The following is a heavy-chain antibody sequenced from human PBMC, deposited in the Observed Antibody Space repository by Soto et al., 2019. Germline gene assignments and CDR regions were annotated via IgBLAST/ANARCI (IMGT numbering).Heavy chain of an antibody. CDR2: ISYDGSNK. J-gene: IGHJ6*02. Sequence: ALRLSCAPALFTSSSSSMHCVRQSPGKGLEWVAGISYDGSNKYYADSVKGRFTISRDNSKNTLYLQMNSLRAEDTAVYYCARVGKITIFGVVTTDYYYYGMDVWGQGTTVTVSS. CDR3: ARVGKITIFGVVTTDYYYYGMDV. D-gene: IGHD3-3*01. CDR1: LFTSSSSS. V-gene: IGHV3-30-3*01.